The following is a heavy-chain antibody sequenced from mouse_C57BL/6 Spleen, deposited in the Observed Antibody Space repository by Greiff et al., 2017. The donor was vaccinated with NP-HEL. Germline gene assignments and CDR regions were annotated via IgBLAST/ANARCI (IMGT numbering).Heavy chain of an antibody. Sequence: EVKLMESGEGLVKPGGSLKLSCAASGFTFSSYAMSWVRQTPEKRLEWVAYISSGGDYIYYADTVKGRFTISRDNARNTLYLQMSSLKSEDTAMYYCTREWGYDGVYYAMDYWGQGTSVTVSS. CDR1: GFTFSSYA. J-gene: IGHJ4*01. D-gene: IGHD2-2*01. V-gene: IGHV5-9-1*02. CDR3: TREWGYDGVYYAMDY. CDR2: ISSGGDYI.